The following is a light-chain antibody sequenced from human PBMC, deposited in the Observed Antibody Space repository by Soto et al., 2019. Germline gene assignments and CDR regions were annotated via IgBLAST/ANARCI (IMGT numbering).Light chain of an antibody. V-gene: IGKV3-20*01. CDR2: GAS. CDR1: QSVSSSY. CDR3: QQYGSSRWT. Sequence: EIVLTQSPGTLSLSPVERATLSCRASQSVSSSYLAWYQQKPGQAPRLLIYGASSRATGLPDRFSGSGSGTDFTLTISRLEPEDFAVYYCQQYGSSRWTFGQGTKVDIK. J-gene: IGKJ1*01.